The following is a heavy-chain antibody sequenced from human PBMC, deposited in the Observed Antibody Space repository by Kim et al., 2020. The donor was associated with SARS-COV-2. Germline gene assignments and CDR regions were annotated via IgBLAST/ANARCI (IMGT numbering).Heavy chain of an antibody. CDR1: GYTFTSYG. CDR3: AGGGGDYYESSGIGVDY. Sequence: ASVKVSCKASGYTFTSYGISWVRQAPGQGLEWMGWISAYNGNTNYAQKLQDRVTMTTDTSTSTAYLELRSLRSDDTAVYYCAGGGGDYYESSGIGVDYWGQGTLVTVSS. D-gene: IGHD3-22*01. J-gene: IGHJ4*02. V-gene: IGHV1-18*01. CDR2: ISAYNGNT.